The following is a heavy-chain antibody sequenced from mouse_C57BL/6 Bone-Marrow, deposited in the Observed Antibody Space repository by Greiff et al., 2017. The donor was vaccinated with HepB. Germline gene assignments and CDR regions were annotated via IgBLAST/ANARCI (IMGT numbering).Heavy chain of an antibody. CDR3: AGWWFGSDCSSLFDC. J-gene: IGHJ3*01. V-gene: IGHV1-55*01. D-gene: IGHD1-1*01. CDR1: GYTFTSYW. Sequence: QVQLQQPGAELVKPGASVKMSCKASGYTFTSYWITWVKQRPGQGLEWIGDIYPGSGSTNYNEKFKSKATLTVDTSSSTAYLQLSSLTSEDSAVYDCAGWWFGSDCSSLFDCWGKGTLVTVSA. CDR2: IYPGSGST.